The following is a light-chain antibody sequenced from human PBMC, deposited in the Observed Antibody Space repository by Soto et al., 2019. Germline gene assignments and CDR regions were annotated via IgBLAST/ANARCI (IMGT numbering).Light chain of an antibody. CDR3: QTWGTGIHVV. Sequence: QSVLTQSPSASASLGASVKLTCTLSSGHSNYAIAWHQQQPEKVPRYLMKLNSDGSHSKGDGIPDRFSGSSSGAERYLTIYSLQSEDEADYYCQTWGTGIHVVFGGGTQLTVL. V-gene: IGLV4-69*01. CDR2: LNSDGSH. CDR1: SGHSNYA. J-gene: IGLJ2*01.